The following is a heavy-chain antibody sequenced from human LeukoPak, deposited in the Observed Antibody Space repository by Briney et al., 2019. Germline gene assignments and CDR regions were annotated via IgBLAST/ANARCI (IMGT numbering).Heavy chain of an antibody. J-gene: IGHJ4*02. CDR1: GFTFSNYW. D-gene: IGHD1-26*01. V-gene: IGHV3-49*04. Sequence: PGGSLRLSCAASGFTFSNYWMSWVRQAPGKGLEWVGFIRSKAYGGTTEYAASVKGRFTISRDDSKSIAYLQMNSLKTEDTAVYYCTTSPGSGSYLFDYWGQGTLVTVSS. CDR3: TTSPGSGSYLFDY. CDR2: IRSKAYGGTT.